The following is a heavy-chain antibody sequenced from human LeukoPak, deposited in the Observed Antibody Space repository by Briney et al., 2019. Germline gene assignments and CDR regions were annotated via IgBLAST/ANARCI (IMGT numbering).Heavy chain of an antibody. D-gene: IGHD6-13*01. Sequence: PGGSLRLSCAASGFTFSSYSMNWVRQAPEKGLEWVSYISSSSSTIYYADSVKGRFTISRDNAKNSLYLQMNSLRVEDTAVYYCARVLGYSSSWPFDYWGQGTLVTVSS. CDR2: ISSSSSTI. V-gene: IGHV3-48*04. CDR1: GFTFSSYS. CDR3: ARVLGYSSSWPFDY. J-gene: IGHJ4*02.